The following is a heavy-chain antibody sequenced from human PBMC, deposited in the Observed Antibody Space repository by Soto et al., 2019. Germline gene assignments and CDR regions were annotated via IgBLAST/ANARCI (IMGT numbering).Heavy chain of an antibody. CDR3: AREPPYFDS. V-gene: IGHV3-48*02. CDR1: GFTFSDYP. J-gene: IGHJ4*02. Sequence: PGGSLRLSCAASGFTFSDYPMNWVRQAPGKGLEWVSSIRTISSAIYFADSVRGRFTISRDNARNSLYLQMTSLRDEDTAVYYRAREPPYFDSWGQGTLVTVSS. CDR2: IRTISSAI.